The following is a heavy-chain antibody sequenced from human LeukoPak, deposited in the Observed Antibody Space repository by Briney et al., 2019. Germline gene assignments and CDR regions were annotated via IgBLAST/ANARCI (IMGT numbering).Heavy chain of an antibody. CDR3: ARRGLVAGIYDLVYGFDI. Sequence: ASVKVSCKAAGYSFTSFHINWVRQAPGQGPEWMGWMNPNTGNTGFAQKFQGRVTITQNSSISTVYMELYSLTSEDTAVYYCARRGLVAGIYDLVYGFDIWGQGTMVTVSS. CDR2: MNPNTGNT. CDR1: GYSFTSFH. D-gene: IGHD3/OR15-3a*01. V-gene: IGHV1-8*03. J-gene: IGHJ3*02.